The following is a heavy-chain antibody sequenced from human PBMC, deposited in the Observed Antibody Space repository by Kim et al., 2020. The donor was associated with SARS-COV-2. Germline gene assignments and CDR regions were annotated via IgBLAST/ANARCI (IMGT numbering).Heavy chain of an antibody. Sequence: YNPSLKSRVTISVDKSKNQFSRKLSSVTAADTAVYYCARDCSSTSCYFDYWGQGTLVTVSS. CDR3: ARDCSSTSCYFDY. D-gene: IGHD2-2*01. J-gene: IGHJ4*02. V-gene: IGHV4-4*02.